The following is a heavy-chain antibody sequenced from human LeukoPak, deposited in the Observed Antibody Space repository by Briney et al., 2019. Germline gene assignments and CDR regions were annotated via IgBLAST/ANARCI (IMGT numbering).Heavy chain of an antibody. CDR3: ARRGKYDPRGGPYFFDY. J-gene: IGHJ4*02. Sequence: SQTLSLTCAISGDSVSNNSAAWNWIRQSPSRGLEWLGRTYYRSKWYNDYAVSVKSRITINPDTSKNQFSLQLNSVTPEVTAVYYWARRGKYDPRGGPYFFDYWGQGTLVTVSS. CDR1: GDSVSNNSAA. V-gene: IGHV6-1*01. CDR2: TYYRSKWYN. D-gene: IGHD3-10*01.